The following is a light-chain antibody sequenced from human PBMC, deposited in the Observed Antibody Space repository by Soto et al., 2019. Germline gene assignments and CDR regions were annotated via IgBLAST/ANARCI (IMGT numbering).Light chain of an antibody. CDR1: QSVSSSY. V-gene: IGKV3-20*01. CDR3: QQYGSSPPIT. Sequence: EIVLTQPPGTLSLSPGERATLSCKASQSVSSSYLTWYQQKPGQAPRLLIYGAYSRATGIPDRFSDSGSGTDFTLTISRLEPEDFAVYYCQQYGSSPPITFGQGTRLEIK. CDR2: GAY. J-gene: IGKJ5*01.